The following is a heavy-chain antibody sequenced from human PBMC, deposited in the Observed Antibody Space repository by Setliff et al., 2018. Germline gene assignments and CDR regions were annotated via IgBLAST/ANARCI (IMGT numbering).Heavy chain of an antibody. D-gene: IGHD1-1*01. CDR3: ARTGTYGYFDY. CDR1: GGSISSGVYY. Sequence: SETLSLTCTFSGGSISSGVYYWAWIRQPPGKGLEWIGRIYYRGDTYYNASLKSRLTLSVDTSKNQVSLNLRSVTAADTAVYYCARTGTYGYFDYWGKGTQVTVSS. V-gene: IGHV4-39*01. J-gene: IGHJ4*02. CDR2: IYYRGDT.